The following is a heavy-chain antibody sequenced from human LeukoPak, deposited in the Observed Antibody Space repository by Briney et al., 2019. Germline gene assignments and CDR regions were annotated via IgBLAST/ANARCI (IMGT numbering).Heavy chain of an antibody. V-gene: IGHV4-4*07. Sequence: SETLSLTCAVSGDSISSYYWSWIRQPAGKGLEWIGRIYTSGSTNYNPSLKSRVTISVDKSKNQFSLKLSSVTAADTAVYYCARDRTTVTTYYSYSYMDVWCKGTTVTVSS. CDR3: ARDRTTVTTYYSYSYMDV. D-gene: IGHD4-17*01. CDR2: IYTSGST. J-gene: IGHJ6*03. CDR1: GDSISSYY.